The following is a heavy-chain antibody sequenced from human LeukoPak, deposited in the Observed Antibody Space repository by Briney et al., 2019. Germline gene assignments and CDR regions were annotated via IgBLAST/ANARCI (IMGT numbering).Heavy chain of an antibody. J-gene: IGHJ4*02. Sequence: SVTLSLTCAVSGGSISSGGYSWSWIRQPPGKGLEWIGYIYHSGSTYYNPSLKSRVTISVDRSKNQFSLKLSSVTAADTAVYYCARGSYGSFDYWGQGTLVTVSS. V-gene: IGHV4-30-2*01. CDR2: IYHSGST. D-gene: IGHD1-26*01. CDR3: ARGSYGSFDY. CDR1: GGSISSGGYS.